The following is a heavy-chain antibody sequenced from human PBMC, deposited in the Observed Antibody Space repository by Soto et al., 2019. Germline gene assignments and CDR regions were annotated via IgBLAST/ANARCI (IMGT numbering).Heavy chain of an antibody. J-gene: IGHJ4*02. CDR1: GGSISSSSDY. Sequence: PSETLSLTSTVSGGSISSSSDYWGWIRQPPGKGLEWIGSIYYSGSTYYNPSLKSRVTISVDTSKNQFSLKLSSVTAADTAVYYCAVYYYDSSGYTFDYWGQGTLVTVSS. V-gene: IGHV4-39*01. CDR3: AVYYYDSSGYTFDY. D-gene: IGHD3-22*01. CDR2: IYYSGST.